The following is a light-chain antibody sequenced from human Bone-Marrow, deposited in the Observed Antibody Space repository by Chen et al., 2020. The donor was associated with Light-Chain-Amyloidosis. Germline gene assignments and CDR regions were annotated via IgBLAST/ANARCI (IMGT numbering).Light chain of an antibody. CDR1: SSDVGGDNH. CDR2: EVT. Sequence: QSALTQPASVSGSPGQSITISCTGTSSDVGGDNHVSWYQQHPDKAPKLMIYEVTNRPSWVPDRFSGSTSDNTASLTISWLQTEDEADYFCSSYTITNTLVFGSGTRVTVL. J-gene: IGLJ1*01. CDR3: SSYTITNTLV. V-gene: IGLV2-14*01.